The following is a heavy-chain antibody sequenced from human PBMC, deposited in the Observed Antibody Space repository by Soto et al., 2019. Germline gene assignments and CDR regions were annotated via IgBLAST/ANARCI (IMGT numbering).Heavy chain of an antibody. D-gene: IGHD5-12*01. J-gene: IGHJ2*01. CDR1: GFTVSSNY. V-gene: IGHV3-53*04. CDR2: IYSGGST. Sequence: EVQLVESGGGLVQPGGSLRLSCAASGFTVSSNYMSWVRQAPGKGLEWVSVIYSGGSTYYADSVKGRFTISRHNSKKSLYLQMNSLRAVDTAVYYCARDALSQIWLQFDWYFDLWGRGALVTVSS. CDR3: ARDALSQIWLQFDWYFDL.